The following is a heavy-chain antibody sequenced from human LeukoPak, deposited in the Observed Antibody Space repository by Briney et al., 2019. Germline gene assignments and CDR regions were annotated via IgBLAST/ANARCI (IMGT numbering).Heavy chain of an antibody. Sequence: GGSLRLSCAASGFTFSDYYMNWIRQAPGKGLEWVSCISSSGSTIYYADSVKGRFTISRDNSKNTLYLQMNSLRAEDTAVYYCARERCSSTSCYAGGWFDPWGQGTLVTVSS. D-gene: IGHD2-2*01. CDR1: GFTFSDYY. CDR2: ISSSGSTI. V-gene: IGHV3-11*01. CDR3: ARERCSSTSCYAGGWFDP. J-gene: IGHJ5*02.